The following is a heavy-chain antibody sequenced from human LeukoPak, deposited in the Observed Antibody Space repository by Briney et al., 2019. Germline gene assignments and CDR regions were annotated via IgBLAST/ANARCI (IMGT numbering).Heavy chain of an antibody. CDR1: GGSFSGYY. Sequence: SETLSLTCAVYGGSFSGYYWSWIRQPPGKGLEWIGEINHSGSTNYNPSLKSRATISVDTSKNQFSLKLSSVTAADTAVYYCARSPRYSYGTRHFDYWGQGTLVTVSS. CDR3: ARSPRYSYGTRHFDY. D-gene: IGHD5-18*01. V-gene: IGHV4-34*01. J-gene: IGHJ4*02. CDR2: INHSGST.